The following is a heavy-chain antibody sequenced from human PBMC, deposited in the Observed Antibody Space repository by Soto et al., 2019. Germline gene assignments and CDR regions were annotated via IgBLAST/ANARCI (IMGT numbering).Heavy chain of an antibody. CDR1: GDSISNKNYH. CDR3: GSLTNGRQGDS. Sequence: SETLSLTFTVSGDSISNKNYHWGWTRQPPGKWLERIGTVYSNGHTYHNPSLKRRLAMAVDTPKNQFSLSLTSVTAADTAVSFCGSLTNGRQGDSGGQGTLVSV. J-gene: IGHJ4*02. D-gene: IGHD2-8*01. V-gene: IGHV4-39*01. CDR2: VYSNGHT.